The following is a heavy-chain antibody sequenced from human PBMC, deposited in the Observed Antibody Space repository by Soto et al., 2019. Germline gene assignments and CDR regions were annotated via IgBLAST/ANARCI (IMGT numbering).Heavy chain of an antibody. V-gene: IGHV3-33*01. CDR2: IWFDGSNK. D-gene: IGHD6-25*01. J-gene: IGHJ4*02. Sequence: QVQLVESGGGVVQPGRSLRLSCAASGFPFRTYGMHWVRQAPGKGLEWVAVIWFDGSNKYYADSVKGRFTISRDNSKNTIFLQMNSLRAEDTAVYYCARASGPFDYWGQGTLVTVSS. CDR1: GFPFRTYG. CDR3: ARASGPFDY.